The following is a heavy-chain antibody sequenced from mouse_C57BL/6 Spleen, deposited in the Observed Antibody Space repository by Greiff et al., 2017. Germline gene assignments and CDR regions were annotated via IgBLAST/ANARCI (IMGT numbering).Heavy chain of an antibody. D-gene: IGHD2-5*01. CDR1: GYAFSSYW. V-gene: IGHV1-80*01. J-gene: IGHJ2*01. CDR3: ARTSNSYFDY. Sequence: QVQLKESGAELVKPGASVKISCKASGYAFSSYWMNWVKQRPGKGLEWIGQIYPGDGDTNYNGKFKGKATLTADKSSSTAYMQLSSLTSEDSAVYFCARTSNSYFDYWGQGTTLTVSS. CDR2: IYPGDGDT.